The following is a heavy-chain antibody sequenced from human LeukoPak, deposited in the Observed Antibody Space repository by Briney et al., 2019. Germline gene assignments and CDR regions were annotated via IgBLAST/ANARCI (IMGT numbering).Heavy chain of an antibody. CDR2: VYYNGST. CDR3: ARLGALALVGPDYYYYGLDF. CDR1: DDSIRSYY. D-gene: IGHD1-26*01. Sequence: SETLSLTCTVSDDSIRSYYWSWIRQPPGKGLEWIGYVYYNGSTNYNPSLNSRVTILVDTSKNQFSLKLTSVTAADTAVYYCARLGALALVGPDYYYYGLDFWGQATTVTVSS. V-gene: IGHV4-59*08. J-gene: IGHJ6*02.